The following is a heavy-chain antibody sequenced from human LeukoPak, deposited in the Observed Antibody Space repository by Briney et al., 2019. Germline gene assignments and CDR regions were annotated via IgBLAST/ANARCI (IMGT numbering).Heavy chain of an antibody. CDR2: ISAYNGNT. CDR3: ARWEESNSSHRYHFDY. CDR1: GYTFTNYG. V-gene: IGHV1-18*01. D-gene: IGHD4-23*01. Sequence: GASVKVSCRTSGYTFTNYGLSWVRQAPGQGLEWMGWISAYNGNTNYAQKLQSRVTMTTDTSTSTAYMELRSLRSDDTAVYYCARWEESNSSHRYHFDYWGQGTLVTVSS. J-gene: IGHJ4*02.